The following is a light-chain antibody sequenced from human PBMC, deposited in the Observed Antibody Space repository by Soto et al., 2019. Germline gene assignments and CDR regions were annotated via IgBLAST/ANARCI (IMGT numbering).Light chain of an antibody. CDR2: EVT. CDR3: SSYAGINFWV. V-gene: IGLV2-11*01. CDR1: SGDVGAYKY. J-gene: IGLJ3*02. Sequence: QSVLTQPRSVSGSPGQSVSIPCTGSSGDVGAYKYVSWYQQQPDRAPRLIIYEVTKRPSGVPDRFSGSKSGNTASLTVSGLQAEDESDYYCSSYAGINFWVFGGGTKVTVL.